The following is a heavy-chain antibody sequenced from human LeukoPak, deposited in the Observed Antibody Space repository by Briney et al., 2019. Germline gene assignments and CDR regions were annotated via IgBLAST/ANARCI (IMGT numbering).Heavy chain of an antibody. Sequence: ASVKVSCKASGGTFSSYAISWVRQAPGQGLEWMGGIIPIFGTANYAQKFQGRVTITADESTSTAYMELSSLRSEDTAVYYCARVLPNLSRGMDVWGQGTTVTVSS. V-gene: IGHV1-69*13. CDR3: ARVLPNLSRGMDV. J-gene: IGHJ6*02. CDR2: IIPIFGTA. CDR1: GGTFSSYA. D-gene: IGHD3-10*01.